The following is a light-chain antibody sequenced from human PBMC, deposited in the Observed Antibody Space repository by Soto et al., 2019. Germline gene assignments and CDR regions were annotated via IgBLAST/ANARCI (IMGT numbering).Light chain of an antibody. J-gene: IGLJ1*01. CDR1: SSEVGSYNL. CDR3: CSYAGSSTHYV. V-gene: IGLV2-23*02. Sequence: QSVLTQPASVSGSPGQSITISCTGNSSEVGSYNLVSWYQQHPGRAPKLMIYEVSKRPSGVSNRFSGSKSGNTASLTISGLQAEDEADYYCCSYAGSSTHYVFGTGTKVTVL. CDR2: EVS.